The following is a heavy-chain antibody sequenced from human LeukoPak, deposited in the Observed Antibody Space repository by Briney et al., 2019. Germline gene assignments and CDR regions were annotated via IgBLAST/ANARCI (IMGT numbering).Heavy chain of an antibody. CDR1: GCTFSTYW. V-gene: IGHV3-7*01. J-gene: IGHJ4*02. CDR2: MNQGGSVR. CDR3: ASLAAAHPDY. Sequence: GGSLRLSCAASGCTFSTYWMSWVRQAPGKGLEWVANMNQGGSVRNYVDSVKGRFTISRDNAKNSLYLQMNSVRAEDTAAYYCASLAAAHPDYWGQGTLVTVSS. D-gene: IGHD6-13*01.